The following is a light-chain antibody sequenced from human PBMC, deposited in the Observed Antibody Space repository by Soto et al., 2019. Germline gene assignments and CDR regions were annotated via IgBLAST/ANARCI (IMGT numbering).Light chain of an antibody. Sequence: EIVMTQSPATLSVSPGERATLSCRASQSVSANLAWYQHKPGQAPRLLIYGASTRATGIPARFSGSGTGTDFTLTISSLQAEDFAVYYCQQYSKWPTFGRWTKVDI. V-gene: IGKV3-15*01. CDR1: QSVSAN. CDR2: GAS. J-gene: IGKJ1*01. CDR3: QQYSKWPT.